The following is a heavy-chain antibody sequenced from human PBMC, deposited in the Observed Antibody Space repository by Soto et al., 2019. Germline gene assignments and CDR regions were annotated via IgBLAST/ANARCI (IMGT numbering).Heavy chain of an antibody. V-gene: IGHV4-31*03. D-gene: IGHD6-6*01. J-gene: IGHJ6*02. CDR1: GGSISSGGYY. Sequence: SETLSLPCTVSGGSISSGGYYWSWIRQHPGKGLEWIGYIYYSGSTYYNPSLKSRVTISVDTSKNQFSLKLSSVTAADTAVYYCARAAYSSSSVYYYYGMDVWGQGTTVTVSS. CDR3: ARAAYSSSSVYYYYGMDV. CDR2: IYYSGST.